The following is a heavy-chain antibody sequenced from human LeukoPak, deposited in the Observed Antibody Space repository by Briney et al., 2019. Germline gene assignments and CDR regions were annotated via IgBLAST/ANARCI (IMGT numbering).Heavy chain of an antibody. Sequence: EASVKVSCKASGGTFSSYAISWVRQAPGRGLEWMGGIIPIFGTANYAQKFQGRVTITADESTSTAYMELSSLRSEDTAVYYCARDDSGYDHGLLDYWGQGTLVTVSS. J-gene: IGHJ4*02. D-gene: IGHD5-12*01. CDR3: ARDDSGYDHGLLDY. CDR1: GGTFSSYA. CDR2: IIPIFGTA. V-gene: IGHV1-69*01.